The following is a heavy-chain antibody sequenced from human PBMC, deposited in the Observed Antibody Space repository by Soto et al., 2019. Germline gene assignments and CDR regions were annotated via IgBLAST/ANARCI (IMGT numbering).Heavy chain of an antibody. CDR1: GLTLTSSS. V-gene: IGHV3-30-3*01. CDR3: ATRLASTVSALEY. CDR2: MSANGDRQ. Sequence: QVQLVQSGGGVVQAGNSLRLSCAASGLTLTSSSFHWVRQAPGKGLEWVAVMSANGDRQYSTESVRGRVLISRDSSKNTMYLQMNSLRPEDTGVYSCATRLASTVSALEYWGQGALVSESS. D-gene: IGHD1-1*01. J-gene: IGHJ4*02.